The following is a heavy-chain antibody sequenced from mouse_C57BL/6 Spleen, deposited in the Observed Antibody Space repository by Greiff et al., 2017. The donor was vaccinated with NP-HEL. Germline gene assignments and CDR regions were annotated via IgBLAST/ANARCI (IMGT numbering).Heavy chain of an antibody. D-gene: IGHD1-1*01. V-gene: IGHV1-42*01. CDR1: GYSFTGYY. Sequence: VQLQQSGPELVKPGASVKISCKASGYSFTGYYMNWVKQSPEKSLEWIGEINPNTGGTTYNQKFKAKATLTVDKSSSTAYMQLQSLTSEDSAVDFGARAGVATDSFDYWGQGTSLTVSS. CDR3: ARAGVATDSFDY. J-gene: IGHJ2*02. CDR2: INPNTGGT.